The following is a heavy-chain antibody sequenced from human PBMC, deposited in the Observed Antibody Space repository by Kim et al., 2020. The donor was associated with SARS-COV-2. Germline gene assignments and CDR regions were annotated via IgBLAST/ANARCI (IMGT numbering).Heavy chain of an antibody. CDR3: AKDLRRGGASPDF. D-gene: IGHD2-15*01. V-gene: IGHV3-23*01. Sequence: GGSLRLSCAASGFSFSNYAMSWVRQAPGKGLEWVSLITATGVTTFYADSVKGRFTISRDNSKDTLYLQLNSLRADDTAVYYCAKDLRRGGASPDFWGQGTLVAVSS. J-gene: IGHJ4*02. CDR2: ITATGVTT. CDR1: GFSFSNYA.